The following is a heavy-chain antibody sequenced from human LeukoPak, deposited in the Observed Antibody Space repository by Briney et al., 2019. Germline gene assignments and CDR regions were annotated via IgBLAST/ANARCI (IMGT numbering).Heavy chain of an antibody. Sequence: GASVKVSCKASGYTFTSSALNWVRQAPGQGLEWTGWINTNTGNPTYAQGFTGRFVFSLDTSVSTAYLHISSLEAEDTAIYYCATDLKKGDSGCFDYWGQGTLVTVSS. CDR1: GYTFTSSA. D-gene: IGHD6-19*01. V-gene: IGHV7-4-1*02. CDR2: INTNTGNP. CDR3: ATDLKKGDSGCFDY. J-gene: IGHJ4*02.